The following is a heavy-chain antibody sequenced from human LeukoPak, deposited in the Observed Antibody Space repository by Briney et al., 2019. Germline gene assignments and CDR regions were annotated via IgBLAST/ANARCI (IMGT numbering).Heavy chain of an antibody. V-gene: IGHV3-74*01. CDR2: ISPDGSTT. Sequence: TGGSLRLSCAASGFTFSSYWMHWVRQAPGKGLVWVSRISPDGSTTGHADSVKGRFTTSRDNAKNTLFLQMNSLRAEDTAVYYCARSRCSGSTSCYYFFFFDSWGQGTLVAVSS. CDR1: GFTFSSYW. D-gene: IGHD2-2*01. J-gene: IGHJ4*02. CDR3: ARSRCSGSTSCYYFFFFDS.